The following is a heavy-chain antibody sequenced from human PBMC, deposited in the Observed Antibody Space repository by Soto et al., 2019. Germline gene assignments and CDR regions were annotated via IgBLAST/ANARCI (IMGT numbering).Heavy chain of an antibody. CDR1: GFTFSSYA. CDR2: ISYDGSNK. J-gene: IGHJ1*01. Sequence: QVQLVESGGGVVQPGRSPRLSCAASGFTFSSYAMHWVRQAPGKGLEWVAVISYDGSNKYYADSVKGRFTISRDNSKNTLYLQMNSLRAEDTAVYYCAASVQSERWLQLVAEYFQHWGQGTLVTVSS. V-gene: IGHV3-30-3*01. D-gene: IGHD4-4*01. CDR3: AASVQSERWLQLVAEYFQH.